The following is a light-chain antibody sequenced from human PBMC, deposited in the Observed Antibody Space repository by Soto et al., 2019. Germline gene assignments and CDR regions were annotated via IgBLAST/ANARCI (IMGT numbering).Light chain of an antibody. CDR1: SSDVGGYNY. CDR2: EVS. J-gene: IGLJ2*01. Sequence: QSVLTQPASVSGAPGHSSTISCTGTSSDVGGYNYVSWYQQHPGKAPKLMIYEVSNRPSGVSNRFSGSKSGNTASLTISGLQAEDEADYYCSSYTSSSTTVVFVGGTTLTVL. V-gene: IGLV2-14*01. CDR3: SSYTSSSTTVV.